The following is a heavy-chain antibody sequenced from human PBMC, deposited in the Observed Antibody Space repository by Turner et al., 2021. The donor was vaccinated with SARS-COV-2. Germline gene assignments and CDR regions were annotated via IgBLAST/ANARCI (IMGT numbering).Heavy chain of an antibody. Sequence: EVQLVEYGGGVVRPGGYQRLSCDASGRKLYDYAMHWVRQAPGKGLEWVSVISGDGRSTYYGDSVRGRFTISRDYSKNSVDLQMSSLTREDSALYYCAKDRGGSTSGLSVMDVWGQGTTVTVS. CDR2: ISGDGRST. CDR3: AKDRGGSTSGLSVMDV. CDR1: GRKLYDYA. D-gene: IGHD5-12*01. V-gene: IGHV3-43*02. J-gene: IGHJ6*02.